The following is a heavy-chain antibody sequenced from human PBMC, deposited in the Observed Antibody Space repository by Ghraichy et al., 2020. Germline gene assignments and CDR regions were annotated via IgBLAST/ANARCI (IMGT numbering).Heavy chain of an antibody. CDR3: AKDKGSGSYYNAKSDYYYYGMDV. Sequence: GGSLRLSCAASGFTFSSYGMHWVRQAPGKGLEWVAVISYDGSNKYYADSVKGRFTISRDNSKNTLYLQMNSLRAEDTAVYYCAKDKGSGSYYNAKSDYYYYGMDVWGQGTTVTVSS. V-gene: IGHV3-30*18. J-gene: IGHJ6*02. CDR2: ISYDGSNK. D-gene: IGHD3-10*01. CDR1: GFTFSSYG.